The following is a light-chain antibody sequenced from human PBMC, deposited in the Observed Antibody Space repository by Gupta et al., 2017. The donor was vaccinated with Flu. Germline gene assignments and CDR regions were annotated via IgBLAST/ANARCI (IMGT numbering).Light chain of an antibody. CDR1: QSGKNNL. CDR2: GAS. J-gene: IGKJ2*01. V-gene: IGKV3-20*01. CDR3: HQEGISVST. Sequence: GTLVWSTGERATRSCGARQSGKNNLLTWYQQKPGQAPRLLIYGASSSATGIPDRFSGSGSGTEFTLTIRRREPEDFAVYYCHQEGISVSTFGQGTKLEI.